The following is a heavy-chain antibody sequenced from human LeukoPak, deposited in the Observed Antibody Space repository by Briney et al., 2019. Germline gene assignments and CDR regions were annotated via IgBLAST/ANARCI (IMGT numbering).Heavy chain of an antibody. CDR1: GFTFCDFG. D-gene: IGHD3-16*01. J-gene: IGHJ4*02. CDR2: INGGGDST. V-gene: IGHV3-23*01. CDR3: VKGPYYETPALDS. Sequence: GGSLRLPCAASGFTFCDFGMNWVRQTPRKGLEWISHINGGGDSTHYADFVKGRFTISRDNSQNTLYVQMNSLRTEDTAIYYCVKGPYYETPALDSWGQGTLVTVSS.